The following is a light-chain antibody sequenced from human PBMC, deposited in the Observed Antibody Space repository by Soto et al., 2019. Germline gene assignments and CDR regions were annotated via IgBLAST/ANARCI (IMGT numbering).Light chain of an antibody. CDR3: QQDDSSPWT. J-gene: IGKJ1*01. CDR1: QSVRSGF. CDR2: GAS. V-gene: IGKV3-20*01. Sequence: EIVLTQSPGTLSLSPGERATLSCRASQSVRSGFLAWYQQKPGQAPRLLIYGASSRATGIPDRFSGSGSGTDFTLTISRLEPEDFAVYYCQQDDSSPWTFGQGTKVEIK.